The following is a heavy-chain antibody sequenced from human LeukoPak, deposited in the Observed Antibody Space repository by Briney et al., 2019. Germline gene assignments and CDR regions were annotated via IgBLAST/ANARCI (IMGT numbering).Heavy chain of an antibody. V-gene: IGHV3-7*01. D-gene: IGHD2-2*01. Sequence: GSLRLSCVDFGFTFKKYWMSWVRQAPGKGLEWLVNIDEDGNEKYYIDSVKGRFTISRDNAKNSLYLQMNSLRVEDTAVYYCARAPTVLVGYCSSSSCQADYWGQGTLVTVSS. CDR3: ARAPTVLVGYCSSSSCQADY. CDR1: GFTFKKYW. CDR2: IDEDGNEK. J-gene: IGHJ4*02.